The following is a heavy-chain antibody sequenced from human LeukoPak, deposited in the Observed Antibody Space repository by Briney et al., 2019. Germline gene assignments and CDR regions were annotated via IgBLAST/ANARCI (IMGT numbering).Heavy chain of an antibody. CDR1: GFTFSSYG. J-gene: IGHJ4*02. V-gene: IGHV3-30*02. CDR2: IRYDGSNK. D-gene: IGHD2-2*02. CDR3: AKDEGFCSSTSCYKDY. Sequence: PGGSLRLSCAASGFTFSSYGMHWVRQAPRKGLEWVAFIRYDGSNKYYADSVKGRFTISRDNSKNTLYMQMNSLRAEDTAVYYCAKDEGFCSSTSCYKDYWGQGTLVTVSS.